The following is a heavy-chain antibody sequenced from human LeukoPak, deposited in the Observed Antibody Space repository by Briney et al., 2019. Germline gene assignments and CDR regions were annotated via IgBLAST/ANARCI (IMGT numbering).Heavy chain of an antibody. V-gene: IGHV4-59*08. J-gene: IGHJ4*01. CDR2: ISDSGNT. Sequence: PSETLSLTCTVSGGSIRSYYWSWIRQPPGKGLEWIGYISDSGNTNYNPSLKSRVTMSVDTSKNQFSLKLSSVTAADTAVYYCATQKGSNWYSVADRWGHGILVTVSS. CDR3: ATQKGSNWYSVADR. D-gene: IGHD6-13*01. CDR1: GGSIRSYY.